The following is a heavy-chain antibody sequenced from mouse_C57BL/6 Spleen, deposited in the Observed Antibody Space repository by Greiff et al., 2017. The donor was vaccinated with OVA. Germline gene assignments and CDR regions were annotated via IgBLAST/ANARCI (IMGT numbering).Heavy chain of an antibody. J-gene: IGHJ2*01. D-gene: IGHD2-2*01. CDR3: ALSTMVTTGYYFDY. CDR1: GYAFSSSW. CDR2: IYPGDGDT. Sequence: VQLQQSGPELVKPGASVKISCKASGYAFSSSWMNWVKQRPGKGLEWIGRIYPGDGDTNYNGKFKGKATLTADKSSSTAYMQLSSLTSEDSAVYFCALSTMVTTGYYFDYWGQGTTLTVSS. V-gene: IGHV1-82*01.